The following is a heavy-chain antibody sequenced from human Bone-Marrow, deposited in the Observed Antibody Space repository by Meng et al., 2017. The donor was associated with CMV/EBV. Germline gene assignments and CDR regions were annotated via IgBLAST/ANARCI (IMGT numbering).Heavy chain of an antibody. V-gene: IGHV3-43D*03. CDR2: ISWDGGST. Sequence: GESLKISCAASGFTFDDYAIHWVRQAPGKGLEWVSLISWDGGSTYYADSVKGRFTISRDNSKNSLSLQMNSLRAEDTALYYCVKDRCSGGSCYHFDYWGQGTRVTGSS. CDR1: GFTFDDYA. D-gene: IGHD2-15*01. CDR3: VKDRCSGGSCYHFDY. J-gene: IGHJ4*02.